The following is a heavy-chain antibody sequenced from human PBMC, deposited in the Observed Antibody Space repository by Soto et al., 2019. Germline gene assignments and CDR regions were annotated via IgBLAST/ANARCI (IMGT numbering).Heavy chain of an antibody. CDR2: ISAYNGNT. CDR3: ARALPEQQLVYYFEGDYYYSPYIDV. V-gene: IGHV1-18*01. Sequence: GVSVKVSSKASGYTLTSFGMRWVRQAPGQGLEWMGWISAYNGNTNYAQKLQGRVTMTTDTSTSTAYMELSRLRSDDTAVYYCARALPEQQLVYYFEGDYYYSPYIDVWGEGTTVTLSS. CDR1: GYTLTSFG. D-gene: IGHD6-13*01. J-gene: IGHJ6*03.